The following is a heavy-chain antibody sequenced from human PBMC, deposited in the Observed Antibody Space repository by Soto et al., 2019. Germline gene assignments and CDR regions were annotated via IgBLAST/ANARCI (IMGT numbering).Heavy chain of an antibody. Sequence: ASVKVSCKVSGYTLTELSMHWVRQAPGKGLEWMGGFDPEDGETIYAQKFQGRVTMTEDTSTDTAYMELSSLRSEDTAVYYCATDPGITMVRGVRGVAYWGQGTLVTVSS. V-gene: IGHV1-24*01. J-gene: IGHJ4*02. CDR1: GYTLTELS. D-gene: IGHD3-10*01. CDR3: ATDPGITMVRGVRGVAY. CDR2: FDPEDGET.